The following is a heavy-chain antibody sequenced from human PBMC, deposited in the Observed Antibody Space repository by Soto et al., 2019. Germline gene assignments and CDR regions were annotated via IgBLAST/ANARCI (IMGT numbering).Heavy chain of an antibody. CDR3: ASLLGIKFDY. Sequence: KTSETLSLTCTVSGGSISSGSYYWGWIRQPPGKGLEWIGTIYYSGTTNYNPSLKSRVTISVDTSQNQFSLKLNSLTAADTAVYYCASLLGIKFDYWGQGALVTVSS. CDR2: IYYSGTT. V-gene: IGHV4-39*01. D-gene: IGHD3-10*01. CDR1: GGSISSGSYY. J-gene: IGHJ4*02.